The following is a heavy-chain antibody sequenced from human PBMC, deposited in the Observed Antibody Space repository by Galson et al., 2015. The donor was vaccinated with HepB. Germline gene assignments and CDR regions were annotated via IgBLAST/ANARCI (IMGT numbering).Heavy chain of an antibody. V-gene: IGHV4-39*01. Sequence: SETLSLTCTVSGGSISSSRYYWVWIRRPPGKGLEWIGTIYYSGRTYYNPSLKSRVTLSVDTSKNQLSLKLRSVTAADTAVYYCARPAAYYYDREWWNGMDIWGPGTTVTVSS. CDR2: IYYSGRT. J-gene: IGHJ6*02. CDR3: ARPAAYYYDREWWNGMDI. D-gene: IGHD3-22*01. CDR1: GGSISSSRYY.